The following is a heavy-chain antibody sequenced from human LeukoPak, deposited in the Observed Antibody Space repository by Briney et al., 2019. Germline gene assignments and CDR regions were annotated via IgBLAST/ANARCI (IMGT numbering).Heavy chain of an antibody. D-gene: IGHD3-9*01. CDR3: AREASLTFTIFLSISYYYYYYMDV. Sequence: PRRSLTLSCALSGFTFSTYGLHWVRPAPGSGLEWVAVTSYKASNKYYGDSVKGRFTISRDNSKNTLYLQMNSLRAEDTAVYYCAREASLTFTIFLSISYYYYYYMDVWGKGTTVTVSS. J-gene: IGHJ6*03. V-gene: IGHV3-33*08. CDR2: TSYKASNK. CDR1: GFTFSTYG.